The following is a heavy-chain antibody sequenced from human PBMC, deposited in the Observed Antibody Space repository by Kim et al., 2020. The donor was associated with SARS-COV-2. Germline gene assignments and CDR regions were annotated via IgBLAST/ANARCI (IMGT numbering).Heavy chain of an antibody. CDR2: ILLGGGTT. D-gene: IGHD2-21*02. Sequence: GGSLRLSCAAPGFTFRNYDMSWVRQAPGKGLEWVSMILLGGGTTLYADSVKGRFTISRDDSKNILSLQMSSLRAEETAVYYCAERKGFVTGMDVWGQGTT. V-gene: IGHV3-23*01. CDR3: AERKGFVTGMDV. J-gene: IGHJ6*02. CDR1: GFTFRNYD.